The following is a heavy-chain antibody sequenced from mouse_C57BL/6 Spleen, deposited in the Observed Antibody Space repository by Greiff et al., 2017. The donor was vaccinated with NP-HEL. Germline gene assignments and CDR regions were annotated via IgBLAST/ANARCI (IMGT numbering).Heavy chain of an antibody. CDR2: ISYDGSN. Sequence: VQLKESGPGLVKPSQSLSLTCSVTGYSITSGYYWNWIRQFPGNKLEWMGYISYDGSNNYNPSLKNRISITRDTSKNQFFLKLNSVTTEDTATYYCASGDYGSSYEDYWGQGTTLTVSS. CDR1: GYSITSGYY. CDR3: ASGDYGSSYEDY. D-gene: IGHD1-1*01. V-gene: IGHV3-6*01. J-gene: IGHJ2*01.